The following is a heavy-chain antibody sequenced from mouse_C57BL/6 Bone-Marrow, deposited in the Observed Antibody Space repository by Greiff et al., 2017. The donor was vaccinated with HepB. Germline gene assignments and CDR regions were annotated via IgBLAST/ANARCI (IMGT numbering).Heavy chain of an antibody. Sequence: EVKLMESGGGLVQPKGSLKLSCAASGFSFNTYAMNWVRQAPGKGLEWVARIRSKSNNYATYYADSVKDRFTISRDDSESMLYLQMNNLKTEDTAMYYCVRQDFYGNYDYAMDYWGQGTSVTVSS. J-gene: IGHJ4*01. D-gene: IGHD2-1*01. CDR2: IRSKSNNYAT. V-gene: IGHV10-1*01. CDR3: VRQDFYGNYDYAMDY. CDR1: GFSFNTYA.